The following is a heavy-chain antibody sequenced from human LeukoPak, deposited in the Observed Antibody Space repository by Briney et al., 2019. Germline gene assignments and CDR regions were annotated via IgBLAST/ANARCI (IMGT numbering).Heavy chain of an antibody. V-gene: IGHV3-23*01. D-gene: IGHD2-15*01. CDR3: ARVGGHAY. Sequence: GGSLRLSCAASGFTFSSYAMSWVRQAPGEGLEWVSAISGSGGSTYYADSVKGRFTISRDNAKNSLYLQVNSLRAEDTAVYYCARVGGHAYWGQGTLVTVSS. CDR2: ISGSGGST. CDR1: GFTFSSYA. J-gene: IGHJ4*02.